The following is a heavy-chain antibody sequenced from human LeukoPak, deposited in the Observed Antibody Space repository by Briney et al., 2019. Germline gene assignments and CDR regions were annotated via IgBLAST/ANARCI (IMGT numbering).Heavy chain of an antibody. V-gene: IGHV3-23*01. D-gene: IGHD5-24*01. CDR3: AKGAVEMATPFS. J-gene: IGHJ4*02. CDR2: IRGNGET. Sequence: PGGSLRLSCAASGLSFSSFAMSWVRQGPARGLERVSSIRGNGETFYADSVKGRFTLSSDSSRNTVYFQLNNLRVEDTAIYYCAKGAVEMATPFSWGQGTLVTVSS. CDR1: GLSFSSFA.